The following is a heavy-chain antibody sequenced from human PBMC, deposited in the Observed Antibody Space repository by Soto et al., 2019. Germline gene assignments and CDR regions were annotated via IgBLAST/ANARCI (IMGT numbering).Heavy chain of an antibody. D-gene: IGHD1-26*01. CDR2: ISYDGSNK. V-gene: IGHV3-30*18. CDR1: GFTFSSYG. J-gene: IGHJ4*02. CDR3: AKDPSEGGSYPDY. Sequence: QVQLVESGGGVVQPGRSLRLSCAASGFTFSSYGMHWVRQAPGKGLEWVAVISYDGSNKYYADSVKGRFTISRDNSKNTLYLQMNSLRAEDTAVYYCAKDPSEGGSYPDYWGQGTLVTVSS.